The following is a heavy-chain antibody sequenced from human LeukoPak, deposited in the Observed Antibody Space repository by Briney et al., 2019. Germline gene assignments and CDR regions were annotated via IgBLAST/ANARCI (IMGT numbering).Heavy chain of an antibody. Sequence: SETLSLTCAVYGGSFSGYYWSWIRQPPGKGLEWIGEINHSGSTNHNPSLKSRVTISVDTSKNQFSLKLSSVTAADTAVYYCARGLGQQWLVPRGYFDYWGQGTLVTVSS. CDR3: ARGLGQQWLVPRGYFDY. D-gene: IGHD6-19*01. CDR2: INHSGST. CDR1: GGSFSGYY. V-gene: IGHV4-34*01. J-gene: IGHJ4*02.